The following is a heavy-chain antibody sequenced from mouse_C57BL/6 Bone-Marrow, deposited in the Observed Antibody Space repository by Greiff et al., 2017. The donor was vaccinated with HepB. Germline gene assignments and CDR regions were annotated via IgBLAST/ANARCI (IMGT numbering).Heavy chain of an antibody. CDR3: ARGGIYYDYEDYFDY. Sequence: VQLKESGPGLVKPSQSLSLTCSVTGYSITSGYYWNWIRQFPGNKLEWMGYISYDGSNNYNPSLKNRISITRDTSKNQFFLKLNSVTTEDTATYYCARGGIYYDYEDYFDYWGQGTTLTVSS. CDR2: ISYDGSN. CDR1: GYSITSGYY. J-gene: IGHJ2*01. D-gene: IGHD2-4*01. V-gene: IGHV3-6*01.